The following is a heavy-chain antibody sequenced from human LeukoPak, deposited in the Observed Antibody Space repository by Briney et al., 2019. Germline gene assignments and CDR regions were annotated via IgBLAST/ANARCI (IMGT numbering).Heavy chain of an antibody. J-gene: IGHJ6*03. CDR2: IKQDGSEK. Sequence: GGSLRLSCGASRFTFNSYWMTWVRQAPGKGLEWVANIKQDGSEKYYVDSVKGRFTISRDNAKNSLYLQMNSLRAEDTAVYYCAELGITMIGGVWGKGTTVTVS. D-gene: IGHD3-10*02. CDR1: RFTFNSYW. V-gene: IGHV3-7*01. CDR3: AELGITMIGGV.